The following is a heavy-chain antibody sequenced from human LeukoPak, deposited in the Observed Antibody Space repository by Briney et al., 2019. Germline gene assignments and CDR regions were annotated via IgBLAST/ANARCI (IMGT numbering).Heavy chain of an antibody. CDR2: INHSGST. J-gene: IGHJ6*04. CDR3: ARNCRYNWNYGLDV. CDR1: GGSFSGYY. V-gene: IGHV4-34*01. Sequence: SETLSLTCAVYGGSFSGYYWSWIRQPPGKGLEWIGEINHSGSTNYNPSLKSRVTISVDTSKNQFSLKLSSVTAADTAVYYCARNCRYNWNYGLDVWGKGTTVTVSS. D-gene: IGHD1-20*01.